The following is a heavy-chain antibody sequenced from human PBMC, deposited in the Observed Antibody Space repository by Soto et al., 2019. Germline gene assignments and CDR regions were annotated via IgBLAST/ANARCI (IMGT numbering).Heavy chain of an antibody. CDR3: ARDVDFGEEAV. CDR1: GGSVSGGSYY. J-gene: IGHJ6*02. CDR2: IYFSGRT. Sequence: SETLSLTCTVSGGSVSGGSYYWNWIRQPPGKGLEWIGYIYFSGRTNYNPSLKSRVTISIDTSKNQFSLKLTSATAADTAVYYGARDVDFGEEAVWGQGTTVTV. V-gene: IGHV4-61*01. D-gene: IGHD4-17*01.